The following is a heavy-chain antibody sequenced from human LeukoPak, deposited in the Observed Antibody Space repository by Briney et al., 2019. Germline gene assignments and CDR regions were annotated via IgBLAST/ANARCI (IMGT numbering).Heavy chain of an antibody. CDR1: GGSISSYY. CDR2: IYTSGTI. Sequence: SETLSLTCTVSGGSISSYYWSWIRQPAGTALEWIGRIYTSGTITYNPSLKSRVTISVDTSKNQFSLKLSSVTAADTAVYYCASVRRGIAVTRFDYWGQGTLVTVSS. J-gene: IGHJ4*02. D-gene: IGHD6-19*01. V-gene: IGHV4-4*07. CDR3: ASVRRGIAVTRFDY.